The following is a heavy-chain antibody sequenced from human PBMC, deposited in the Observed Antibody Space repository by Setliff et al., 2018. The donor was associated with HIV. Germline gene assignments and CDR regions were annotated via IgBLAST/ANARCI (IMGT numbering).Heavy chain of an antibody. D-gene: IGHD3-22*01. Sequence: GASVKVSCKASGYKFTGHHIQWMRQAPGQGLEWMGGIIPIFGTTHYAQKFQGRVTVTADESTSTAYMQLSSLRSDDTAVYYCARGRNYDSSGYGDYYYYMDVWGKGTTVTVSS. CDR1: GYKFTGHH. CDR3: ARGRNYDSSGYGDYYYYMDV. J-gene: IGHJ6*03. V-gene: IGHV1-69*13. CDR2: IIPIFGTT.